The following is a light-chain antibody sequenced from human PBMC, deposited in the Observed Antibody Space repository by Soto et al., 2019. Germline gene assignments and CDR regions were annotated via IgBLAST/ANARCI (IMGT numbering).Light chain of an antibody. Sequence: EIVLTQSPGTLSLSPEERATLSCRASQSVSSSYLAWYQQKPGQAPRLLIYGASSRASGIPDRFSGTGSGTDFTLTISRLEPEDFAVYYCQQYGSSLPLTFGGGTKVDIK. J-gene: IGKJ4*01. CDR3: QQYGSSLPLT. CDR1: QSVSSSY. V-gene: IGKV3-20*01. CDR2: GAS.